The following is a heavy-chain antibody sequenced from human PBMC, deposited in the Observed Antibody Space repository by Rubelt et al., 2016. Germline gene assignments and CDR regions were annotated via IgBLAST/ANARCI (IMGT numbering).Heavy chain of an antibody. J-gene: IGHJ4*02. Sequence: QAQLVHSGVEMRKPGASVKVSCKASGYTFTSYGLSWVRLAPGQGLEWVGWISAHNGNTKSAQKFQGRVTMTTDSSTSTAFLDLKSLGSDDTAIYYCARGAVDSYYLLWGQGTPVIVSS. V-gene: IGHV1-18*01. CDR3: ARGAVDSYYLL. D-gene: IGHD4-11*01. CDR2: ISAHNGNT. CDR1: GYTFTSYG.